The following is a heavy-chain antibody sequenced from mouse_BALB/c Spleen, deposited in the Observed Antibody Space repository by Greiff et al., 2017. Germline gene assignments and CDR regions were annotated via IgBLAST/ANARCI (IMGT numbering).Heavy chain of an antibody. CDR2: IDTSDSYT. J-gene: IGHJ3*01. CDR3: ARGGLGNYGFAY. D-gene: IGHD2-1*01. CDR1: GYTFTDYW. V-gene: IGHV1-69*01. Sequence: QVQLQQPGAELVMPGASVKMSCKASGYTFTDYWMHWVKQRPGQGLEWIGAIDTSDSYTSYNQKFKGKATLTVDESSSTAYMQLSSLTSEDSAVYYCARGGLGNYGFAYWGQGTLVTVSA.